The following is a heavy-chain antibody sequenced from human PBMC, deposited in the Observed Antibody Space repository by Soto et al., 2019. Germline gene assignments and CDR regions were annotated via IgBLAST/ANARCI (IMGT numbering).Heavy chain of an antibody. J-gene: IGHJ5*02. CDR1: GYTFANYW. CDR2: IYPSDSTV. V-gene: IGHV5-51*01. CDR3: ARGPAIGSGHDWLDP. D-gene: IGHD5-12*01. Sequence: PGESLKISCQSSGYTFANYWIVWVRQMPGKGLEWMGIIYPSDSTVKYSQSVQGQVTMSVDKSISTAYLQWSSLKASDSAMYYGARGPAIGSGHDWLDPWGQGTLVTVSS.